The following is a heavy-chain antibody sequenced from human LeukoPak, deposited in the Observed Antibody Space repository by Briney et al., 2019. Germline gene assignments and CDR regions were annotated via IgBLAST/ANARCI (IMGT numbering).Heavy chain of an antibody. CDR3: ARGCSAGTPHNWFDP. D-gene: IGHD6-13*01. Sequence: KASETLSLTCTVSGGSISSYYWSWIRQPPGKGLEWIGYINYSETTNYNPSLKRRVTISVDTSRNQFSPKLSSVTAADTAVYYCARGCSAGTPHNWFDPWGQGTLVTVSS. CDR1: GGSISSYY. V-gene: IGHV4-59*01. CDR2: INYSETT. J-gene: IGHJ5*02.